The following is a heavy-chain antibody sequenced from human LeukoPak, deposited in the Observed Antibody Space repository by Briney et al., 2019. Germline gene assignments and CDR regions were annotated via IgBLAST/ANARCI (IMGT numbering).Heavy chain of an antibody. CDR3: ARDYSSSTFDY. CDR1: GYTFTGYY. CDR2: INPNSGGT. V-gene: IGHV1-2*02. J-gene: IGHJ4*02. D-gene: IGHD6-13*01. Sequence: ASVKVSCTASGYTFTGYYMHWVRLAPGQGLEWMGWINPNSGGTNYAQKFQGRVTMTRDTSISTAYMELSRLRSDDTAVYYCARDYSSSTFDYWGQGTLVTVSS.